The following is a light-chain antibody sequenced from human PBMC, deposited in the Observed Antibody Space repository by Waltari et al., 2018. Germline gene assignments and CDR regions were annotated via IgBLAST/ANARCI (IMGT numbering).Light chain of an antibody. CDR3: QQRSVWPVT. Sequence: IVLTQSPATLSLSPGERVTLSGRASQSVSRSLGWFLQKPGQAPKLLLYEASNRAPGLPGRFSGSGFGRDFTLTISSLEPEDFGVYYCQQRSVWPVTFGGGTKLEI. CDR1: QSVSRS. V-gene: IGKV3-11*02. J-gene: IGKJ4*01. CDR2: EAS.